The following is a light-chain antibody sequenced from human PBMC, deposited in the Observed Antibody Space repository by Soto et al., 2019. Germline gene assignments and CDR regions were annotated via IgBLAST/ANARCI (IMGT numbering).Light chain of an antibody. CDR2: GNS. Sequence: QSVLTQPPSVSGAPGQRVTISCTGRSSNIGAGYDVHWYQQLPGTAPKLLIYGNSNRPSGVTDRFSGSKSGTSASLAITGLQAEDEADYYCQSYDSSLSGYVVFGGGTKLAV. J-gene: IGLJ2*01. CDR1: SSNIGAGYD. CDR3: QSYDSSLSGYVV. V-gene: IGLV1-40*01.